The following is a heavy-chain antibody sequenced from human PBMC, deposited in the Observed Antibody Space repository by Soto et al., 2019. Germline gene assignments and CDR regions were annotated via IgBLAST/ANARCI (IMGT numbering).Heavy chain of an antibody. CDR1: GLTVSSSA. J-gene: IGHJ5*02. V-gene: IGHV3-23*01. D-gene: IGHD3-3*01. CDR3: ARITRS. Sequence: SESGGGLVQPGGSLRLSCAASGLTVSSSAMTWVHQAPGKGLEWISSITGDGKATYYADSVKGRFTISKDISTNTLFLQMNSLRGEDTATYYCARITRSWGQGTLVTVSS. CDR2: ITGDGKAT.